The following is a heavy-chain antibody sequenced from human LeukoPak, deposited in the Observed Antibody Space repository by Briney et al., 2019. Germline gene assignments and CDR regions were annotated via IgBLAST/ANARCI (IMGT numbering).Heavy chain of an antibody. D-gene: IGHD3-16*01. CDR3: TTTTVILIGFDY. CDR1: GFTFTSYS. J-gene: IGHJ4*02. Sequence: GGSLRLSCAAPGFTFTSYSMNWVRQAPEKGLEWVGRIKSKTDGGTTDYAAPVKGRFTISRDDSKNTLYLQMNSLKTEDTAVYYCTTTTVILIGFDYWGQGTLVTVSS. CDR2: IKSKTDGGTT. V-gene: IGHV3-15*07.